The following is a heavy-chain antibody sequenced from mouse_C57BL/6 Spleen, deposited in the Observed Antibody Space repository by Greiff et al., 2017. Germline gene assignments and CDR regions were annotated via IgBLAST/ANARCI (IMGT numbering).Heavy chain of an antibody. CDR2: INPNNGGT. V-gene: IGHV1-26*01. Sequence: VQLQQSGPELVKPGASVKISCKASGYTFTDYYMNWVKQSHGKSLEWIGDINPNNGGTSYNQKFKGKATLTVDKSSSTAYMELRSLTSEDSAVYYCASAYDGYPHYYAMDYWGQGTSVTVSS. D-gene: IGHD2-3*01. CDR1: GYTFTDYY. J-gene: IGHJ4*01. CDR3: ASAYDGYPHYYAMDY.